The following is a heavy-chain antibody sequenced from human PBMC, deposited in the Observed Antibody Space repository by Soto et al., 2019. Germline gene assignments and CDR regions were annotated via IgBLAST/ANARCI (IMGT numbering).Heavy chain of an antibody. CDR3: TRGPRPSSVGTGAF. CDR1: GFTFSMYW. D-gene: IGHD3-10*01. CDR2: ISDDGSRA. V-gene: IGHV3-74*01. J-gene: IGHJ4*02. Sequence: GGSLRLSRTASGFTFSMYWMHWVRQVPGKGPEWVSRISDDGSRAGYADSVKGRFTISRDNAKNTLYLEMHVLRADDTAVYYCTRGPRPSSVGTGAFWGQGTPVTVSS.